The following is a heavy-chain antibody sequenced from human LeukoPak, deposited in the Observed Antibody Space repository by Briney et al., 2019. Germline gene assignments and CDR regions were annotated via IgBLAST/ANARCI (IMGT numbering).Heavy chain of an antibody. V-gene: IGHV4-34*01. J-gene: IGHJ4*02. CDR1: GGSFSGYY. D-gene: IGHD6-13*01. Sequence: SETLSLTCAVYGGSFSGYYWSWIRQPPGKGLEWIGEINHSGSTNYNPSLKSRVTISVDTSKNQFSLKLSSVTAADTAVYYCARGAAAGEIDYWGQGTLVTVSS. CDR3: ARGAAAGEIDY. CDR2: INHSGST.